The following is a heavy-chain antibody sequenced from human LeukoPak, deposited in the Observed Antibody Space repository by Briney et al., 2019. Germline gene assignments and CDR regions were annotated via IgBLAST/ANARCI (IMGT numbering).Heavy chain of an antibody. CDR3: ARVSRNYGMDA. J-gene: IGHJ6*02. V-gene: IGHV3-72*01. D-gene: IGHD2-2*01. CDR2: TRNKANSYTT. CDR1: GFTFSDHY. Sequence: GGSLRLSCAASGFTFSDHYMDWVRQAPGKGLEWVGRTRNKANSYTTEYAASVKGRFTISRDDSKNSLYLQMNSLKTEDTAVYYCARVSRNYGMDAWGQGTTVTVSS.